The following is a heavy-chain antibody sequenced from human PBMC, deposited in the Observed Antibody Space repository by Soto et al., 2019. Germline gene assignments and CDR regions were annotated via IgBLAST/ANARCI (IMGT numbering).Heavy chain of an antibody. CDR1: GFTFSSYA. D-gene: IGHD4-17*01. J-gene: IGHJ6*02. CDR3: ARSPTVTIYYYYGMDV. V-gene: IGHV3-30-3*01. Sequence: PGGSLRLSCAASGFTFSSYAMHWVRQAPGKGLEWVAVISYDGSNKYYADSVKGRFTISRDNSKNTLYLQMNSLRAEDTAVYYWARSPTVTIYYYYGMDVWGQGTTVTVSS. CDR2: ISYDGSNK.